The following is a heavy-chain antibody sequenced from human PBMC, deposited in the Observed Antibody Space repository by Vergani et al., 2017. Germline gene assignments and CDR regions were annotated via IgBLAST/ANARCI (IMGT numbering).Heavy chain of an antibody. J-gene: IGHJ4*02. Sequence: QVQLVESGGGVVQPGRSLRLSCAASGFTFSSNAMHWVRQAPGKGLEWVAVIWYDGSKTYYADFVKGRFTISRDNSKNTLYLQMNSLRVEDTAVYYCARDPGRYCSAESCHMMAADYWGQGSLVTVSS. CDR2: IWYDGSKT. D-gene: IGHD2-15*01. CDR3: ARDPGRYCSAESCHMMAADY. V-gene: IGHV3-33*01. CDR1: GFTFSSNA.